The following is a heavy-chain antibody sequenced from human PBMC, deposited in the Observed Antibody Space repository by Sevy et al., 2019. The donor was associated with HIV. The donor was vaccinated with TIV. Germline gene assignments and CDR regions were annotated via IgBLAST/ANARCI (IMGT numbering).Heavy chain of an antibody. V-gene: IGHV3-30*04. J-gene: IGHJ4*02. Sequence: GGSLRLSCAASGFTFSSYAMHWVRQAPGKGLEWVAVISYDGSNKYYADSVKGRFTISRDNSKNTLYLQMNSLRAEDTAVYHCARDRGAEYGSGSVYFDYWGQGTLVTVSS. CDR3: ARDRGAEYGSGSVYFDY. CDR2: ISYDGSNK. CDR1: GFTFSSYA. D-gene: IGHD3-10*01.